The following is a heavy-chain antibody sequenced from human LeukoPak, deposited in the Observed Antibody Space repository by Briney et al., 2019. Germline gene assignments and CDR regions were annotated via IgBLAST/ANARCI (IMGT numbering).Heavy chain of an antibody. CDR2: INHSGST. V-gene: IGHV4-34*01. Sequence: SETLSLTCAVYGGSFSGYYWSWIRQPPGKGLEWIGEINHSGSTNYNPSLKSRVTISVDTSKNQFSLKLSSVTAADTAVYYCARARRVRGPFDYWGQGTLVTVSS. D-gene: IGHD1-1*01. CDR1: GGSFSGYY. J-gene: IGHJ4*02. CDR3: ARARRVRGPFDY.